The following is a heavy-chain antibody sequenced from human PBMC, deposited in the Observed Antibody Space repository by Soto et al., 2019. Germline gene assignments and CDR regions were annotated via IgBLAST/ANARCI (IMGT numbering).Heavy chain of an antibody. Sequence: QVQLQQWGAGLLKPSETLSLTCAVYGGSFSGYYWSWIRQPPGKGLEWIGEISHSGSTNYNPSLKSRVTISVDTSKNQFSLKLSSVTAADTAVYYCARALGYTYGHLPIDYWGQGILVTVSS. J-gene: IGHJ4*02. D-gene: IGHD5-18*01. V-gene: IGHV4-34*01. CDR3: ARALGYTYGHLPIDY. CDR2: ISHSGST. CDR1: GGSFSGYY.